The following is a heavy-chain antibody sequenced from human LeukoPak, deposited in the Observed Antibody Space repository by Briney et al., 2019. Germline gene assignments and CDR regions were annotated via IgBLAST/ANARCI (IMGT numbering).Heavy chain of an antibody. J-gene: IGHJ4*02. CDR1: GGSFSGYY. Sequence: SETLSLTCAVYGGSFSGYYWSWIRQPPGKGLEWIGEINHSGSTNYNPSLKRRVTISVDTSKNQFSLKLSSVTAADTAVYYCARYSYGYGDYFDYWGQGTLVTVSS. CDR3: ARYSYGYGDYFDY. CDR2: INHSGST. D-gene: IGHD5-18*01. V-gene: IGHV4-34*01.